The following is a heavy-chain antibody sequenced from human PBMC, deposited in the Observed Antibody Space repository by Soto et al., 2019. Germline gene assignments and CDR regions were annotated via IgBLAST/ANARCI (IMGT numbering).Heavy chain of an antibody. D-gene: IGHD3-22*01. V-gene: IGHV3-23*01. CDR1: GFTFISYA. CDR3: AKTSYDSSGYSLYYFDH. J-gene: IGHJ4*02. CDR2: ISGSGGTT. Sequence: GGSLRLSCAASGFTFISYAMSWVRQAPGKGLEWVSLISGSGGTTYYADSVKGRFTISRDNSKNTLYLQMNSLRAEDTAVYYCAKTSYDSSGYSLYYFDHWGQGTLVTVSS.